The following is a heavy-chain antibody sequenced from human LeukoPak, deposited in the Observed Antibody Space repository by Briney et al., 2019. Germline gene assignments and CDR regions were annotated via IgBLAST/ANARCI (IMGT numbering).Heavy chain of an antibody. Sequence: ASVKVSCKASGGTFNSYAISWVRQAPGQGLEWMGGIIPMSDTANYPQKFRGRLTITADIPTSTVYMELSSLRSEDTAVYYCARGLAKFDYWGQGTLVTVSS. CDR1: GGTFNSYA. V-gene: IGHV1-69*06. D-gene: IGHD3-3*02. J-gene: IGHJ4*02. CDR2: IIPMSDTA. CDR3: ARGLAKFDY.